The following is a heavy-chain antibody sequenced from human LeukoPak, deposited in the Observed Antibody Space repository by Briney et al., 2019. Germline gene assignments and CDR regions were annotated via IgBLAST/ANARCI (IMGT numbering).Heavy chain of an antibody. D-gene: IGHD5-18*01. CDR3: ARGGGNSYAPVDY. CDR2: INSNGNTT. J-gene: IGHJ4*02. Sequence: GGSLRLSCAASGFAFSTYWMHWARQVPGKGLVWVSRINSNGNTTPYADSVKGRFTISRDNAKNTLFLQMNSLRAEDTAVYYCARGGGNSYAPVDYWGQGTLVTVSS. V-gene: IGHV3-74*01. CDR1: GFAFSTYW.